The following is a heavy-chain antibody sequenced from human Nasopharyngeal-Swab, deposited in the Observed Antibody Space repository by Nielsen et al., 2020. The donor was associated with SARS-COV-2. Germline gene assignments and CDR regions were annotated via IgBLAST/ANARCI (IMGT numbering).Heavy chain of an antibody. D-gene: IGHD3-9*01. V-gene: IGHV1-18*01. CDR2: ISAYNGNT. CDR1: GYTFTSYG. CDR3: AGYDILTGSMDV. J-gene: IGHJ6*02. Sequence: ASVKVSCKASGYTFTSYGISWVRQAPGLGLEWMGWISAYNGNTNYAQKLQGRVTMTTDTSTSTAYMELRSLRSDDTAVYYCAGYDILTGSMDVWGQGTTVTVSS.